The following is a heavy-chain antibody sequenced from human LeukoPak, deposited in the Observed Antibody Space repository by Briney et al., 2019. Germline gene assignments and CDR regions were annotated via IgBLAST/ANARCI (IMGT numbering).Heavy chain of an antibody. CDR3: ARDLRAPGYCSSTSCYNPDY. J-gene: IGHJ4*02. CDR2: INPNSGGT. D-gene: IGHD2-2*02. Sequence: ASVKVSCKASGYTFTGYYMHWVRQAPGQGLEWMGWINPNSGGTNYAQKFQGRVTMTRDTSISTAYMELSRLRSDDTAVYYCARDLRAPGYCSSTSCYNPDYWGQGTLVTVPS. CDR1: GYTFTGYY. V-gene: IGHV1-2*02.